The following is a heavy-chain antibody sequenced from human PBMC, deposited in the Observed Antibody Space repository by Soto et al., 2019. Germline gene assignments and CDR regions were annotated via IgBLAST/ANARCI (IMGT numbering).Heavy chain of an antibody. CDR1: GYSFTSYW. Sequence: EVQLVRSGAEVKKPGESLRISCKGSGYSFTSYWISWVRQMPGKGLEWMGRIDPSDSYTNYSPSFQGHVTISADKSISTAYLQWSRLKASDTAMYYCARLAMWSRYSSGGFDYWGQGTLVTVSS. V-gene: IGHV5-10-1*01. D-gene: IGHD6-19*01. CDR2: IDPSDSYT. CDR3: ARLAMWSRYSSGGFDY. J-gene: IGHJ4*02.